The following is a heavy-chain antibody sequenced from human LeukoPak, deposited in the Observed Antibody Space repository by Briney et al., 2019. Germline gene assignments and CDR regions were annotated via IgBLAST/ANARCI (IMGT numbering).Heavy chain of an antibody. CDR3: ARGDGDYYDSSGYLFDY. CDR2: INHSGST. Sequence: SETLSLTCAVYGGSFSGYYWSWIRLPPGKGLEWIGEINHSGSTNYNPSLKSRVTISVDTSKNQFSLKLSSVTAADTAVYYCARGDGDYYDSSGYLFDYWGQGTLVTVSS. J-gene: IGHJ4*02. CDR1: GGSFSGYY. V-gene: IGHV4-34*01. D-gene: IGHD3-22*01.